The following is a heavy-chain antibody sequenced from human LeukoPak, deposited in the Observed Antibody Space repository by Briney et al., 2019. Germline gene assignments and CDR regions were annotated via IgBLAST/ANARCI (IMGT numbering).Heavy chain of an antibody. J-gene: IGHJ4*02. Sequence: AVKVSCKASGGTFNSFAISWVRQAPGQGLEWMGRIIPIFVTQNYAQKFQGRVTFTKDESTSTAHMELSSLRSEDTAVYYCARGDWNYREGSRTIDYWGQGTLVTVSS. CDR1: GGTFNSFA. D-gene: IGHD1-7*01. CDR2: IIPIFVTQ. V-gene: IGHV1-69*05. CDR3: ARGDWNYREGSRTIDY.